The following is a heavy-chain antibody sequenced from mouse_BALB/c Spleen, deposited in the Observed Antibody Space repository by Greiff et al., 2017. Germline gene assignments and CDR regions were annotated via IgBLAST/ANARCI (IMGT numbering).Heavy chain of an antibody. Sequence: DVMLVESGGGLVKLGGSLKLSCAASGFTFSSYYMSWVRQTPEKRLELVAAINSNGGSTYYPDTVKGRFTISRDNAKNTLYLQMSSLKSEDTALYYCARHRGLYGNYGFDYWGQGTTLTVSS. J-gene: IGHJ2*01. CDR3: ARHRGLYGNYGFDY. V-gene: IGHV5-6-2*01. D-gene: IGHD2-1*01. CDR2: INSNGGST. CDR1: GFTFSSYY.